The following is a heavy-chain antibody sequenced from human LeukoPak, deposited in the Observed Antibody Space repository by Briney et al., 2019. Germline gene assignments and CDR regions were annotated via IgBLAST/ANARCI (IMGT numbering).Heavy chain of an antibody. Sequence: PGGSLRLSCAASGFTFSSYAMNWVRQAPGKGLEWLSSITSGSDYIYYADSVKGRFTISRDNAKNSLYLQMNSLRAEDTAVYYCAPRYCSRTNCYAFDYWGQGTLVTVSS. D-gene: IGHD2-2*01. CDR2: ITSGSDYI. J-gene: IGHJ4*02. CDR1: GFTFSSYA. CDR3: APRYCSRTNCYAFDY. V-gene: IGHV3-21*01.